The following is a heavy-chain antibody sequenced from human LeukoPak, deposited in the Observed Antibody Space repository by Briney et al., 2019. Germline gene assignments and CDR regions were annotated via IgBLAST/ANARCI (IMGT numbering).Heavy chain of an antibody. CDR1: GYTFTSYD. CDR2: MNPNSGNT. V-gene: IGHV1-8*03. Sequence: ASVKVSCKASGYTFTSYDINWVRQATGQGLEWMGWMNPNSGNTGYAQKFQGRVTITRNTSISTAYMELSSLRSDDTAVYYCVRGRVVIPARYYFEYWGQGTLVTVSS. J-gene: IGHJ4*02. CDR3: VRGRVVIPARYYFEY. D-gene: IGHD2-2*01.